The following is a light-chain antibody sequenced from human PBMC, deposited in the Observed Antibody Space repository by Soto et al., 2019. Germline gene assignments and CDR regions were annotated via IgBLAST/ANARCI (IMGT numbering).Light chain of an antibody. V-gene: IGKV1-9*01. CDR2: AAS. CDR3: QQFKSYPYT. Sequence: IHLTQSPSSLSASVVYRVTITCRASQAITGYVAWYQQNPGQAPKLLIYAASTLQSGVPSRFSGSGSGKDFTLTISSLHPTDYPTYFCQQFKSYPYTFGQGSKVEI. CDR1: QAITGY. J-gene: IGKJ2*01.